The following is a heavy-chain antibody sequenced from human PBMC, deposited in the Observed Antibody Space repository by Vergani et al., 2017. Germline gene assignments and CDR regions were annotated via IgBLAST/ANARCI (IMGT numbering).Heavy chain of an antibody. CDR3: AKDQGYYYDSNTFDY. D-gene: IGHD3-22*01. CDR1: GFTFSSYA. Sequence: EVQLLESGGGLVQPGGSLRLSCAASGFTFSSYAMSWVRQAPGKGLEWVSAISGSGDSTYYADSVKGRFTISRDNSKNTLYLQMNSLRAEDTAVYYCAKDQGYYYDSNTFDYWGQGTLVTVSS. CDR2: ISGSGDST. J-gene: IGHJ4*02. V-gene: IGHV3-23*01.